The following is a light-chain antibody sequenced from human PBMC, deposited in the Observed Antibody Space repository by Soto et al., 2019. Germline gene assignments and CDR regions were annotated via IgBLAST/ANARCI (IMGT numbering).Light chain of an antibody. CDR2: GIS. CDR3: QQRSNWPPIT. J-gene: IGKJ5*01. CDR1: QSVNSNY. V-gene: IGKV3-11*01. Sequence: EIVMTQSPATLSVSPGERATLSCRSSQSVNSNYLAWYQQKPGQAPRLLIYGISKRATDIPARFSGSGFGTDFTLTISSLEPEDAAVYYCQQRSNWPPITFGQGTRLEI.